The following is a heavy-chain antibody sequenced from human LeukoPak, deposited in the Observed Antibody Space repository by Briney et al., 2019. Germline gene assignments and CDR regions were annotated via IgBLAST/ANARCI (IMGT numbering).Heavy chain of an antibody. J-gene: IGHJ4*02. D-gene: IGHD4-11*01. CDR1: GFTFSSYG. Sequence: GGSLRLSCAASGFTFSSYGMHWVRQAPGKGLEWVAVISYGGSNKYYADSVKGRFTISRDNSKNTLYLQMNSLRAEDTAVYYCAKALRGAMTTGGIDYWGQGTLVTVSS. V-gene: IGHV3-30*18. CDR2: ISYGGSNK. CDR3: AKALRGAMTTGGIDY.